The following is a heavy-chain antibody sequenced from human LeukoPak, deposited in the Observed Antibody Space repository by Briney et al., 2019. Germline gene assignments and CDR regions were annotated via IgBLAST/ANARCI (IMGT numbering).Heavy chain of an antibody. Sequence: GGSLRLSCAASGFTVSSNYMSWVRQAPGKGLEWVSVIYSGGSTYYADSVKGRFTISRDNSKNTLYLQMNSLRAEDTAVYYCARDTYYYDSSGYRNLDYWGQGTLVTVSS. V-gene: IGHV3-66*01. D-gene: IGHD3-22*01. CDR2: IYSGGST. J-gene: IGHJ4*02. CDR1: GFTVSSNY. CDR3: ARDTYYYDSSGYRNLDY.